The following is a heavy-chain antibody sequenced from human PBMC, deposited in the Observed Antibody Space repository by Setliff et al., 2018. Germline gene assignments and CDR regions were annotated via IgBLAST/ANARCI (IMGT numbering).Heavy chain of an antibody. D-gene: IGHD1-26*01. CDR3: ARDNTMVGATDY. CDR2: LHTSGSI. CDR1: GGSISSGTYY. V-gene: IGHV4-61*02. J-gene: IGHJ4*02. Sequence: ASETLSLTCTVSGGSISSGTYYWSWIRQPAGKGLEWIGRLHTSGSIGYNPYLKSRVTISVDTSKNQFSLRLRSVTAADTAVYFCARDNTMVGATDYWGLGTLVTVSS.